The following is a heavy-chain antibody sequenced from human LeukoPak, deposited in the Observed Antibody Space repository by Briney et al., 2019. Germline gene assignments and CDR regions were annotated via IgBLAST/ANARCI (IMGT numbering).Heavy chain of an antibody. D-gene: IGHD6-13*01. V-gene: IGHV4-31*03. Sequence: SETQSLTCTVSGGSISSGGYYWSWIRQHPGKGLEWIGYIYYSGSTYYNPSLKNRVTISVDTSKNQFSLKLSSVTAADTAVYYCARYLAAAGDYYYYMDVWGKGTTVTVSS. CDR2: IYYSGST. J-gene: IGHJ6*03. CDR3: ARYLAAAGDYYYYMDV. CDR1: GGSISSGGYY.